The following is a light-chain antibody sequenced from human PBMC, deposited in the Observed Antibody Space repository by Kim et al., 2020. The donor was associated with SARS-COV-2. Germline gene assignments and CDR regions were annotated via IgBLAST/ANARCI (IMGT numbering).Light chain of an antibody. CDR3: QHRRNWPLLS. V-gene: IGKV3-11*01. CDR2: DAS. CDR1: QSVGSY. Sequence: SPGDRATHACRASQSVGSYLAWSQHKHGQPPRLLIYDASNRATTIPALFSGSGSGTDFTLTISSLEPEDSAVYYCQHRRNWPLLSFGGGTKVEIK. J-gene: IGKJ4*01.